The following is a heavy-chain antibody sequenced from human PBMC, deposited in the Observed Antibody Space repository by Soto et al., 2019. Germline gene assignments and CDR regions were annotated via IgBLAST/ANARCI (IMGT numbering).Heavy chain of an antibody. CDR1: GFTFNDYA. V-gene: IGHV3-23*01. D-gene: IGHD3-3*01. CDR3: AKDSRLPGFGLLIHAFDI. Sequence: EMQLLESGGDLGQPGGSLRLSCAVSGFTFNDYAMSWVRQAPGKGLEWVSTISGSLGSAYYAASVEGRVTISGDNSNNTLYLQMNSLRVEDTATYYCAKDSRLPGFGLLIHAFDIWGHGTVVTVSS. J-gene: IGHJ3*02. CDR2: ISGSLGSA.